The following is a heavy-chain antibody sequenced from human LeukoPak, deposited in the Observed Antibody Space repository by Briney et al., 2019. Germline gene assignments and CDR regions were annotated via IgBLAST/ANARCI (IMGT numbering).Heavy chain of an antibody. CDR2: ISWHSGSI. D-gene: IGHD6-13*01. CDR3: ASAYSYSSSWSDY. J-gene: IGHJ4*02. Sequence: GGSLRLSCAASGFTFDDYAMHWVRQAPGKGLEWVSGISWHSGSIGYADSVKGRFTISRDNAKNSLYLQMNSLRAEDTALYYCASAYSYSSSWSDYWGQGTLVTVSS. CDR1: GFTFDDYA. V-gene: IGHV3-9*01.